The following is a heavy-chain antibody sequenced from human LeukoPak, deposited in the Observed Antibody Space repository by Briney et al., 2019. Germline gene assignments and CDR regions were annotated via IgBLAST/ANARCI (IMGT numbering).Heavy chain of an antibody. CDR1: GFTFDDYG. CDR3: ARAEAGGSYSFDY. D-gene: IGHD1-26*01. V-gene: IGHV3-20*04. Sequence: PGGSLRLSCAASGFTFDDYGMSWLRQAPGKGLEWVSGINWNGGSTGYADSVKGRFTISRDNAKNSLYLQMNSLRAEDTALYYSARAEAGGSYSFDYWGQGTLVTVSS. J-gene: IGHJ4*02. CDR2: INWNGGST.